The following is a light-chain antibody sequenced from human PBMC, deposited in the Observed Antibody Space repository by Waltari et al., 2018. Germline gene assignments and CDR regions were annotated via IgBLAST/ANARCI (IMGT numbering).Light chain of an antibody. CDR1: SSDVGAYNY. CDR2: DVS. V-gene: IGLV2-14*03. J-gene: IGLJ2*01. CDR3: SSYISSSTLEL. Sequence: QSALTQPASVSGSPGQSIPISCTGPSSDVGAYNYVSRYQQHPGKAPKLMIFDVSNRPSGVSNRFSGSKSGNTASLTISGLQAEDEAGYYCSSYISSSTLELFGGGTSLTVL.